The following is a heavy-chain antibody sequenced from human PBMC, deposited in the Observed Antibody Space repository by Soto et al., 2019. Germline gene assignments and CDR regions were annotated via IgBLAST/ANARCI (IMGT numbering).Heavy chain of an antibody. CDR2: IVPIVDTS. CDR1: GGTVSSYA. Sequence: QVQLVQSGAEVRQPASSVKVSCKTSGGTVSSYAISWVRQATGQGLEWMGGIVPIVDTSTYAQKCQGRVTITADESTSTAYMELSSLRSDDTAIYYCVRVVAIPGYPDNWGQGTLFTVSS. D-gene: IGHD5-12*01. J-gene: IGHJ4*02. CDR3: VRVVAIPGYPDN. V-gene: IGHV1-69*12.